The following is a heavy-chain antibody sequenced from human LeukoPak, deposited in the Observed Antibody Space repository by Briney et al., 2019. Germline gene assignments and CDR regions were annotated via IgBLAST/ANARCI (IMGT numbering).Heavy chain of an antibody. Sequence: KTSETLSLTCTVSGGSISSSSYYWGWIRQPPGKGLEWIGSIYYSGSTYYNPSLKSRVTISVGTSKNQFSLKLSSVTAADTAVYYCARHPYGGSYLTSYWGQGTLVTVSS. J-gene: IGHJ4*02. CDR2: IYYSGST. CDR1: GGSISSSSYY. CDR3: ARHPYGGSYLTSY. V-gene: IGHV4-39*01. D-gene: IGHD1-26*01.